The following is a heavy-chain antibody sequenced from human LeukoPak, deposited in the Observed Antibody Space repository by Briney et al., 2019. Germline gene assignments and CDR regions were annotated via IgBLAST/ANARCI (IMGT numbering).Heavy chain of an antibody. CDR1: GFTFSTYA. CDR2: ISGSGGST. CDR3: AKDKLCDAKGPGVAAAPSGMDV. D-gene: IGHD6-13*01. J-gene: IGHJ6*02. V-gene: IGHV3-23*01. Sequence: GASLRLSCAASGFTFSTYAMSWVRQAPGKGLEWVSGISGSGGSTYYADSVKGRFTISRDNSKNTLYLQMNSLRAEDTAVYYCAKDKLCDAKGPGVAAAPSGMDVWGQGTTVNVSS.